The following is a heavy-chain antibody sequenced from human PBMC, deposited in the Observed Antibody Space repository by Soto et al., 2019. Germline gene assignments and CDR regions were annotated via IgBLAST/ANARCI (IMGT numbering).Heavy chain of an antibody. V-gene: IGHV3-74*01. D-gene: IGHD1-26*01. Sequence: EVQLVESGGGLVQPGGSLRLSCAASGFTFSSYWMHWVRQAPGKGLVWVSSISTDASSTSYADPVKGRFTISRDNAKNRLYRQINSVRAEDPAGYYSASLPNRSPQNWGRGTWSSSPQ. CDR2: ISTDASST. CDR1: GFTFSSYW. CDR3: ASLPNRSPQN. J-gene: IGHJ1*01.